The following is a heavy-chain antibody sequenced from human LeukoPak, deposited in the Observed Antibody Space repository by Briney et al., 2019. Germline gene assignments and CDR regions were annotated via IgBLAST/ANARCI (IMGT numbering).Heavy chain of an antibody. CDR2: IKKDGSET. CDR1: GFTFSTSW. CDR3: ARGRYSGTTYYFDY. D-gene: IGHD5-12*01. Sequence: GGSLRLSCEASGFTFSTSWMSWVRQVAGKGLEWVSNIKKDGSETYYVDSVKGRFSITRDNDKSSLYLQMNSVRAEDTDMYYCARGRYSGTTYYFDYWGQGTLVTVSS. J-gene: IGHJ4*02. V-gene: IGHV3-7*03.